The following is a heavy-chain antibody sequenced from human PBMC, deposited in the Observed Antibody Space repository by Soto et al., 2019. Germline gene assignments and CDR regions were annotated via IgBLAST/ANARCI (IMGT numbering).Heavy chain of an antibody. J-gene: IGHJ5*02. CDR3: ARGGGYYYGWFDP. CDR2: ISSSGSTI. CDR1: GFTFSSYE. D-gene: IGHD3-22*01. Sequence: GGSLRLSCAASGFTFSSYEMNWVRQAPGKGLEWVSYISSSGSTIYYADSVKGRFTISRDNAKNSLYLQMNSLRAEDTAVYYCARGGGYYYGWFDPWGQGTLVTVSS. V-gene: IGHV3-48*03.